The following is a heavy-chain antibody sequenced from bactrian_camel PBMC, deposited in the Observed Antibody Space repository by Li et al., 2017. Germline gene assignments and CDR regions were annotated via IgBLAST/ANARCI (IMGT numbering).Heavy chain of an antibody. Sequence: QVQLVESGGGSVQPGGSLRLSCAVSGPTAGRHCMAWFRQVPGKERETVASIRTGYPFTSDYHASVEGRFTISQDNAQNAVYLQMDSLQPEDTAIYFCAMSFQLPCLGRDERAYDSLGQGTQVTVS. CDR1: GPTAGRHC. V-gene: IGHV3-2*01. CDR3: AMSFQLPCLGRDERAYDS. D-gene: IGHD1*01. J-gene: IGHJ6*01. CDR2: IRTGYPFTS.